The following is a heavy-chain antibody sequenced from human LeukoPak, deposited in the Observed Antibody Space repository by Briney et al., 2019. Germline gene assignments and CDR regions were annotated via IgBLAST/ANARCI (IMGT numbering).Heavy chain of an antibody. CDR2: ISNSGSYT. D-gene: IGHD6-19*01. CDR1: GFTFSSYA. J-gene: IGHJ4*02. CDR3: ARSRGAGPGAYFDY. Sequence: GGSLRLSCAASGFTFSSYAMSWIRQAPGKGLEWVSYISNSGSYTNYADSVKGRFTISRDNAKNSLYLQMNSLRAEDTAVYYCARSRGAGPGAYFDYWAREPLSPSPQ. V-gene: IGHV3-11*03.